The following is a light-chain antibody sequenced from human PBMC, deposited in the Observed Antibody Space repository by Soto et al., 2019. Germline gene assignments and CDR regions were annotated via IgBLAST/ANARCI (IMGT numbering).Light chain of an antibody. Sequence: EIVMTQSPATLSVSPGERATLSCRTSQSVSTNLAWYQQKPGQAPRLLIYGASTRATGIPARFSVSGSGTEFTLTISSLQSEDFAVYYCQQYNNWPQTFGQGTRWIS. CDR2: GAS. CDR1: QSVSTN. J-gene: IGKJ1*01. V-gene: IGKV3-15*01. CDR3: QQYNNWPQT.